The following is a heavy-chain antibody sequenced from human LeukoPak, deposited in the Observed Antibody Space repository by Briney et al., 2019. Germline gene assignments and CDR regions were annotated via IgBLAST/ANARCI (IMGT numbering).Heavy chain of an antibody. CDR2: IYISGST. CDR1: GGSISSGSYY. Sequence: PSQTLSLTCTVSGGSISSGSYYWSWIRQPAGKGLEWIGRIYISGSTNYNPSLKSRVTISVDTSKNQFSLKLSSVTAADTAVYYCARTRYYYNSRSYGAPYYFDYWGQGTLVTVSS. J-gene: IGHJ4*02. D-gene: IGHD3-10*01. CDR3: ARTRYYYNSRSYGAPYYFDY. V-gene: IGHV4-61*02.